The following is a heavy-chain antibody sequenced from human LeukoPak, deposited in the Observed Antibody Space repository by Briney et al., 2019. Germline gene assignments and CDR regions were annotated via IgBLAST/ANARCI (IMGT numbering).Heavy chain of an antibody. CDR3: ARVDDYGDYAFDY. CDR1: GGSISSGDYY. D-gene: IGHD4-17*01. CDR2: IYYSGST. J-gene: IGHJ4*02. Sequence: PSETLSLTCTVSGGSISSGDYYWSWIRQPPGKGLEWIGYIYYSGSTNYNPSLKSRVTISVDTSKNQFSLKLSSVTAADTAVYYCARVDDYGDYAFDYWGQGTLVTVSS. V-gene: IGHV4-61*08.